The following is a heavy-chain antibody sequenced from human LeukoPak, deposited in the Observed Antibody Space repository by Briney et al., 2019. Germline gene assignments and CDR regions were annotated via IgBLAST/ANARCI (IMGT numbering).Heavy chain of an antibody. CDR2: INTNTGNP. J-gene: IGHJ4*02. Sequence: ASVKVSCKASGYTFTSYDINWVRQAPGQGLEWMGWINTNTGNPTYAQGFTGRFVFSLDTSVSTAYLQISSLKAEDTAVYYCARVPPTGDLGPLDYWGQGTLVTVSS. D-gene: IGHD3-10*01. CDR3: ARVPPTGDLGPLDY. CDR1: GYTFTSYD. V-gene: IGHV7-4-1*02.